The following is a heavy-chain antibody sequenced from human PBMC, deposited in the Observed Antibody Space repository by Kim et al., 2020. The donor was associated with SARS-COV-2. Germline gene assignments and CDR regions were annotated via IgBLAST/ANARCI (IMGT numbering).Heavy chain of an antibody. J-gene: IGHJ4*02. V-gene: IGHV1-18*01. D-gene: IGHD4-17*01. Sequence: YAQKLQGRVTMTTDTSTSTAYMELRSLRSDDTAVYYCARDGVARTTGTGYWGQGTLVTVSS. CDR3: ARDGVARTTGTGY.